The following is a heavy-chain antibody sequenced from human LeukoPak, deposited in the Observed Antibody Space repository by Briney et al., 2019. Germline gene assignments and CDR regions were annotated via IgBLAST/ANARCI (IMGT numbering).Heavy chain of an antibody. V-gene: IGHV1-8*03. J-gene: IGHJ5*02. CDR1: GYTFTSYD. CDR2: MNPNSGNT. CDR3: ARGFSVRDNNDGWFDP. D-gene: IGHD3-10*01. Sequence: ASVKVSCKASGYTFTSYDINWVRQATGQGLEWMGWMNPNSGNTGYAQKFQGRVTITRNTSISTAYMELSSLRSEDTAVYYCARGFSVRDNNDGWFDPWGQGTLVTVSS.